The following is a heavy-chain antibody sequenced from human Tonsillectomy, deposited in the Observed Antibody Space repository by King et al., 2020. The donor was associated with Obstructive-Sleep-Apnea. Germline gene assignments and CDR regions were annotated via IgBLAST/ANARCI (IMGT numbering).Heavy chain of an antibody. CDR3: AHRALTYYDTYFDY. V-gene: IGHV2-5*02. CDR2: IYWDDDK. Sequence: TLKESGPTLVKPTQTLTLTCTFSGFSLCTSGVGVGWIRQPPGKALEWLALIYWDDDKRYSPSLKSRLTITKDTSKNQVVLIMTNMDPVDTATYYCAHRALTYYDTYFDYWGHGTLVTVSS. D-gene: IGHD3-9*01. CDR1: GFSLCTSGVG. J-gene: IGHJ4*01.